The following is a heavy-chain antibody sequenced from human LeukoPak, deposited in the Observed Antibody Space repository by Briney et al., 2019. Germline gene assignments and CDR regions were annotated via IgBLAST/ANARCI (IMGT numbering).Heavy chain of an antibody. CDR1: GFIVSNNH. CDR2: TYTDTSA. Sequence: RGSLRLSCAASGFIVSNNHMSWVRQAPGKGLEWVSLTYTDTSAYYADSVKGRFTISRDNSKNILNLQMNSLRVEDTAVYYCARESWGPVGPWGQGTLVTVSS. J-gene: IGHJ5*02. D-gene: IGHD7-27*01. V-gene: IGHV3-66*02. CDR3: ARESWGPVGP.